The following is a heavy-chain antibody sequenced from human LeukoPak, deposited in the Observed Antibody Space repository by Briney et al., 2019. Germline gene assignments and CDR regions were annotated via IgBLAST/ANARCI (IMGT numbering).Heavy chain of an antibody. V-gene: IGHV4-59*08. J-gene: IGHJ4*02. CDR3: ARHLAAAASFDY. Sequence: ASETLSLTCTVSGGSIGTYYWSWIRQPPGKGLEWIGYIYYSGSTNYNPSLKSRVTISLDTSKNQFSLKLSSVTAADTAVYYCARHLAAAASFDYWGQGTLVTVSS. CDR1: GGSIGTYY. D-gene: IGHD6-13*01. CDR2: IYYSGST.